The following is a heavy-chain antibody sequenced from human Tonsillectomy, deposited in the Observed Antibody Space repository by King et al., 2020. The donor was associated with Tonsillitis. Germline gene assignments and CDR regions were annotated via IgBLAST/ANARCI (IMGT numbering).Heavy chain of an antibody. J-gene: IGHJ4*02. V-gene: IGHV3-21*01. CDR1: GFTFSKYS. CDR3: AREWDQIAVAGILGFDY. Sequence: VQLVESGGGLVKPGGSLRFSCAASGFTFSKYSMNWVRQAPGKGLEWVSSISSSRTYIYYADSVKGRFTISRDNAKNSLYLQMNSLRAEDTAVYYCAREWDQIAVAGILGFDYWGQGTLVTVSS. D-gene: IGHD6-13*01. CDR2: ISSSRTYI.